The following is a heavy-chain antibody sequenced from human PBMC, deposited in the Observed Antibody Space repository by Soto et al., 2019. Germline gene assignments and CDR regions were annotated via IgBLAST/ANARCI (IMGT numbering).Heavy chain of an antibody. Sequence: QITLKESGPTLVKPTQTLTLTCTFSGFSLSSSGVGVGWIRQPPGKALEWLALIYWDDDKVYSPSLKSRLTMTKDTSKNQVVLTMTNMDPVDTATYYCARFTRGLVWFGEQPFYFDYWGQGTLVTVSS. D-gene: IGHD3-10*01. V-gene: IGHV2-5*02. J-gene: IGHJ4*02. CDR1: GFSLSSSGVG. CDR2: IYWDDDK. CDR3: ARFTRGLVWFGEQPFYFDY.